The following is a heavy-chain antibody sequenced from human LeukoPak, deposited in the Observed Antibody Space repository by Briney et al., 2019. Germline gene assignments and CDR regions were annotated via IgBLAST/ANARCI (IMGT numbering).Heavy chain of an antibody. CDR2: ISGNGGAT. CDR3: AKGSGSPYYFDY. D-gene: IGHD3-10*01. V-gene: IGHV3-23*01. J-gene: IGHJ4*02. Sequence: ISGNGGATYYADSVKGRFTISRDNSKSTLFLQMNSLRADGTAVYYCAKGSGSPYYFDYWGQGTLVTVSS.